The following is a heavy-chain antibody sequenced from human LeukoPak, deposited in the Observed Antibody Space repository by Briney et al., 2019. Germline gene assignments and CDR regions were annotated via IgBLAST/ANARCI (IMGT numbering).Heavy chain of an antibody. V-gene: IGHV3-21*01. D-gene: IGHD5-18*01. J-gene: IGHJ4*02. CDR1: GFTFSSYS. CDR3: ARGGYSYGYYFDY. Sequence: PGGSLRLSCAASGFTFSSYSMNWVRQAPGKGLEWVSSISSSSSYIYYADSVKGRFTISRDNAKNSLYLQMNSLRAEDTAVYYCARGGYSYGYYFDYWGQGTLVTVSS. CDR2: ISSSSSYI.